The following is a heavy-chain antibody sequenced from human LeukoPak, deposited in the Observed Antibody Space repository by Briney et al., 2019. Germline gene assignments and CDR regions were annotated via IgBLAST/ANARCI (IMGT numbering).Heavy chain of an antibody. CDR3: ARVQRDGSGLGDAFDI. D-gene: IGHD3-10*01. CDR2: IYYSGST. CDR1: GGSISSYY. Sequence: PSETLSLTCTGSGGSISSYYWSWIRQPPGKGLEWIGYIYYSGSTNYNPSLKSRVTISVDTSKNQFSLKLSSVTAADTAVYYCARVQRDGSGLGDAFDIWGQGTMVTVSS. V-gene: IGHV4-59*01. J-gene: IGHJ3*02.